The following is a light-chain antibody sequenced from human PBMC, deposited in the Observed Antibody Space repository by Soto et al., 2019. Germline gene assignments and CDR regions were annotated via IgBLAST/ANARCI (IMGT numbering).Light chain of an antibody. CDR3: TSYTSYRTLDV. J-gene: IGLJ1*01. Sequence: QSVLTQPASVSGSPGQSITISCTGTSSDVGGYNYVSWYQQHPDKAPKLMIYEVSNRPSGVSNRFSGSKSGHTASLTISGLQSEDEADYFCTSYTSYRTLDVFGTGTKVTVL. CDR2: EVS. V-gene: IGLV2-14*01. CDR1: SSDVGGYNY.